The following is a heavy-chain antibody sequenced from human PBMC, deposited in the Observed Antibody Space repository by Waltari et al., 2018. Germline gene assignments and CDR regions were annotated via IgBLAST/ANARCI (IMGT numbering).Heavy chain of an antibody. V-gene: IGHV3-48*03. D-gene: IGHD3-22*01. CDR2: ISSSGSTI. CDR1: GFTFSSYE. J-gene: IGHJ4*02. Sequence: EVQLVESGGGLVQPGGSLRLSCAASGFTFSSYEMTWVRQAPGKGLEWVSYISSSGSTIYYADSVKGRFTISRDNAKNSLYLQMNSLRAEDTAVYYCARDESPIVAIDYWGQGTLVTVSS. CDR3: ARDESPIVAIDY.